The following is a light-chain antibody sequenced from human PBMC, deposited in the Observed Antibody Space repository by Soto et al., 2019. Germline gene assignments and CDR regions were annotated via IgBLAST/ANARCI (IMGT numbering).Light chain of an antibody. J-gene: IGKJ4*01. CDR3: QQANSLPLT. Sequence: EIVMTQSPATLSVSPGERATLSCRASQSVSSNLAWYQQKPGQAPRLLIYGASTRATGIPARFSGSGSGTDFTLTISSLQSEDFAAYYCQQANSLPLTFGGGTKVEIK. CDR1: QSVSSN. CDR2: GAS. V-gene: IGKV3-15*01.